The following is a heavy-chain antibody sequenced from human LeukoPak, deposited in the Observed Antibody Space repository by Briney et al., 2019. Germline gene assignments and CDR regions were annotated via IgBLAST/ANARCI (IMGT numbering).Heavy chain of an antibody. CDR3: VKGVVYDSSGYFHLDY. CDR2: VSVNADST. V-gene: IGHV3-43*02. Sequence: PGGSLRLSCAASGFTFDHYAMYWVRQAPGKGPEWVSLVSVNADSTYYADSVRGRFTISRDNNNNSLYLQMHSLRTDDTALYYCVKGVVYDSSGYFHLDYWGQGALVTVSS. D-gene: IGHD3-22*01. CDR1: GFTFDHYA. J-gene: IGHJ4*02.